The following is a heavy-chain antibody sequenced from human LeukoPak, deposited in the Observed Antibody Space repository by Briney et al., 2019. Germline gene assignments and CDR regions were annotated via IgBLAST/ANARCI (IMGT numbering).Heavy chain of an antibody. CDR3: ARYHSSGLDY. J-gene: IGHJ4*02. V-gene: IGHV4-31*03. CDR1: GGSISSGGYY. CDR2: IYYSGST. Sequence: PSETLSLTCTVSGGSISSGGYYWSWIRQHPGTGLEWIGYIYYSGSTYYNPSLKSRVTISVDTSKNQFSLKLSSVTAADTAVYYCARYHSSGLDYWGQGTLVTVSS. D-gene: IGHD3-22*01.